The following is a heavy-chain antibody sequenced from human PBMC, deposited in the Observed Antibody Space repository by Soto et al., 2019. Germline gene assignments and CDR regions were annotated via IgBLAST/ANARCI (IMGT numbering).Heavy chain of an antibody. CDR3: ARDRRDGYNYFYYYGMDV. CDR2: VYYSGST. Sequence: PSETLSLTCSVSGHTVSSGSSYWSWIRQPPGKGLQWIGYVYYSGSTNYTPSLKSRVTISVDTSRNQFSLWLTSVTAADTAVYNCARDRRDGYNYFYYYGMDVWGQGTTVTVS. D-gene: IGHD5-12*01. CDR1: GHTVSSGSSY. V-gene: IGHV4-61*01. J-gene: IGHJ6*02.